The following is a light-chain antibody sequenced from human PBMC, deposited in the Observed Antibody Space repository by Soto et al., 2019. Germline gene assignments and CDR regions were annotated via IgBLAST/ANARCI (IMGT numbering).Light chain of an antibody. CDR1: QDIGSS. CDR2: AAS. Sequence: DIQMTQSPSSLSVSVGDRVTITCRASQDIGSSLGWFQQKPGKALKSLIYAASTLQVGVPSRFSSSGSGTDFILTISSLQPEDFATYYCQKYNSYPRTFGQGTKVEIK. V-gene: IGKV1-16*01. CDR3: QKYNSYPRT. J-gene: IGKJ1*01.